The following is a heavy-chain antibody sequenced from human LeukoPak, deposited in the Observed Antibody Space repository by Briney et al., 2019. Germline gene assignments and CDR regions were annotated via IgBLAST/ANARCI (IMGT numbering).Heavy chain of an antibody. CDR2: ISYDGSNK. J-gene: IGHJ2*01. Sequence: GGSLRLSCAASGFTFSSYAMHWVRQAPGKGLEWVAVISYDGSNKYYADSVKGRFTISRDNSKNTLYLQMNSLRAEDTAVYYCARDHPPYSNVWYFDLWGRGTLVTVSS. D-gene: IGHD2-8*01. V-gene: IGHV3-30-3*01. CDR1: GFTFSSYA. CDR3: ARDHPPYSNVWYFDL.